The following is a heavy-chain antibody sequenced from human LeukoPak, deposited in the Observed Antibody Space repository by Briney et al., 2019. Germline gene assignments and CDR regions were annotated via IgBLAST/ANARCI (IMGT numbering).Heavy chain of an antibody. J-gene: IGHJ4*02. D-gene: IGHD6-13*01. CDR2: ISSSSSYI. Sequence: GGSLRLSCAASGFTFSSYSMNWVRQAPGKGLEWVSSISSSSSYIYYADSVKGRFTISRDNAKNSLYLQMNSLRAEDTAVYYCARDRVAAAGTFGDYWGQGTLVAVSS. CDR3: ARDRVAAAGTFGDY. CDR1: GFTFSSYS. V-gene: IGHV3-21*01.